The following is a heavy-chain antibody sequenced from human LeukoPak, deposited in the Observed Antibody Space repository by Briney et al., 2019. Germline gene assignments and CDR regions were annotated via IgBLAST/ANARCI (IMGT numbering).Heavy chain of an antibody. V-gene: IGHV3-23*01. CDR1: VFTFSSYA. Sequence: QPVGSLTLSCAASVFTFSSYAMIWVRQAPGKGLKWVSAISGSGGSTYYADSVKGRFTISRDNSKNTLYLQMNSLRAEDTAVYYCAKDLGESVEVRGFDYWGQGTLVTVSS. CDR2: ISGSGGST. CDR3: AKDLGESVEVRGFDY. J-gene: IGHJ4*02. D-gene: IGHD3-10*01.